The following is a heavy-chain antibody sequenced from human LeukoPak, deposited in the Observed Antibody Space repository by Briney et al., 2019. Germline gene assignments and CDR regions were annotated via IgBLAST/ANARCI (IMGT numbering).Heavy chain of an antibody. Sequence: GASVKVSCKASGYRFTSYYMHWVRQAPGQGLEWMGIINPSDGRTSYAQRFQGRVTLTRDTSTSTVYMELSSLRSEDTAVYYCARGGNYYYDSSGYNDAFDIWGQGTMVTVSS. D-gene: IGHD3-22*01. V-gene: IGHV1-46*01. J-gene: IGHJ3*02. CDR3: ARGGNYYYDSSGYNDAFDI. CDR2: INPSDGRT. CDR1: GYRFTSYY.